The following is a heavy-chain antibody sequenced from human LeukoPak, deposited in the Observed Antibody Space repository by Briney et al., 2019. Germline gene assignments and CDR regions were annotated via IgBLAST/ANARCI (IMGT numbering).Heavy chain of an antibody. Sequence: SETLSLTCTVPGGSISSYYWSWIRQPAGKGLEWIGRIYTSGSTNYNPSLKSRVTMSVDTSKNQFSLKLSSVTAADTAVYYCARDSPRLLWFGEPHYYYYMDVWGKGTTVTVSS. J-gene: IGHJ6*03. CDR2: IYTSGST. V-gene: IGHV4-4*07. CDR1: GGSISSYY. D-gene: IGHD3-10*01. CDR3: ARDSPRLLWFGEPHYYYYMDV.